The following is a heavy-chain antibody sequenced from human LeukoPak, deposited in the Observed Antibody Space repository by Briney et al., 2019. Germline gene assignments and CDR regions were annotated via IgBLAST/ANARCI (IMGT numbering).Heavy chain of an antibody. CDR2: ISAYNGNT. D-gene: IGHD5-18*01. CDR1: GYTFTSYG. V-gene: IGHV1-18*01. J-gene: IGHJ4*02. Sequence: ASVKVSCKASGYTFTSYGISWVRQAPGQGLEWMGWISAYNGNTNYAQKLQGRVTMTTDTSTSTAYMELRSLRSDDTAVYYCARDLTRGYSYAPVDYWGQGTLVTVSS. CDR3: ARDLTRGYSYAPVDY.